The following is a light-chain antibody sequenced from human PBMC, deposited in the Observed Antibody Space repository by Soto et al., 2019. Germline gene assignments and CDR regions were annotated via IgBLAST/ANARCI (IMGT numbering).Light chain of an antibody. Sequence: QSVLTQPPSAAGTPGQRVSISCSGTNSNIGRNPVMWYQQMPGTAPRLIIYNIGQRPSGVPDRFSGSQSGTSASLAISGLQSEDESDYFCSTWDASLNAVVFGGGTKVTVL. CDR2: NIG. J-gene: IGLJ2*01. CDR1: NSNIGRNP. CDR3: STWDASLNAVV. V-gene: IGLV1-44*01.